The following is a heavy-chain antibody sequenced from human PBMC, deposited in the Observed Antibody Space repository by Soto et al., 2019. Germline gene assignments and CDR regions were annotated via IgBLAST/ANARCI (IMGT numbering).Heavy chain of an antibody. D-gene: IGHD2-15*01. CDR1: GFTFSSYA. J-gene: IGHJ4*02. Sequence: QVQLVESGGGVVQPGRSLRLSCAASGFTFSSYAMHWVRQAPGKGLEWVAVISYDGSNKYYADSVKGRFTISRDNSTKTLYLQMNSLRAEDTAVYYCARDRGYCSGGSCYYFDYWGQGTLVTVSS. CDR3: ARDRGYCSGGSCYYFDY. CDR2: ISYDGSNK. V-gene: IGHV3-30-3*01.